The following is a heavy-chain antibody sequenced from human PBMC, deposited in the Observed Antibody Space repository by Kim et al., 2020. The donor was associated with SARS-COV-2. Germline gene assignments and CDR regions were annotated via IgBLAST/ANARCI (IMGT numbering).Heavy chain of an antibody. D-gene: IGHD1-1*01. V-gene: IGHV1-46*01. Sequence: GTTAYAKKFQGRVTMTSDPPTRTAYMELSSLTSEDTAVYYCARDLEGFDYWGQGALVTVSS. J-gene: IGHJ4*02. CDR3: ARDLEGFDY. CDR2: GTT.